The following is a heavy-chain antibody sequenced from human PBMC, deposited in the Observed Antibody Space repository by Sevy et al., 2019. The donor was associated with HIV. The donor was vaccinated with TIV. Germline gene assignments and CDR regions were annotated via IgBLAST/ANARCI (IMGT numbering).Heavy chain of an antibody. CDR2: IWFDGSST. J-gene: IGHJ4*02. V-gene: IGHV3-33*01. CDR1: GFTFSSYG. D-gene: IGHD4-17*01. Sequence: GGSLRLSCAASGFTFSSYGMHWVRQAPGKGLEWVALIWFDGSSTYYEDSVKGRFTISRDIAKNTLHLQMNSLRGEDTAVYYCARDLEFYDNGDYGPAFMPDYWGQRTLVTVSS. CDR3: ARDLEFYDNGDYGPAFMPDY.